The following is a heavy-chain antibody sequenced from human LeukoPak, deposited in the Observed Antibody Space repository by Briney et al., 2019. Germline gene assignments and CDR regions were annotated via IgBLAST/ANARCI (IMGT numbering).Heavy chain of an antibody. CDR2: INPNSADT. CDR3: ARERSPIRGDAFDI. V-gene: IGHV1-2*04. D-gene: IGHD5-24*01. Sequence: ASVKVSCKASGYVFTGYYIHWVRQAPGQGLEWMGWINPNSADTNYAQKFQGWVTLTRDTSISTAYMELNGPPSDEMAIYYCARERSPIRGDAFDIWGQGTMVTVSS. J-gene: IGHJ3*02. CDR1: GYVFTGYY.